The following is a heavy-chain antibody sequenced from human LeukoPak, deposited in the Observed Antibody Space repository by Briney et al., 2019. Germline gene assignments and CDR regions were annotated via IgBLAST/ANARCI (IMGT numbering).Heavy chain of an antibody. CDR3: ARDGYQPYVYYYSYMDV. D-gene: IGHD2-2*01. CDR1: GFTFSNYW. CDR2: INSDGSST. V-gene: IGHV3-74*01. J-gene: IGHJ6*03. Sequence: QLGGSLRLSCAASGFTFSNYWMHWVRQAPGKGLVWVSRINSDGSSTSYADSVKGRFTISRDNAKNTLYLQMNSLRAEDTAVYYCARDGYQPYVYYYSYMDVWGKGTTVTVSS.